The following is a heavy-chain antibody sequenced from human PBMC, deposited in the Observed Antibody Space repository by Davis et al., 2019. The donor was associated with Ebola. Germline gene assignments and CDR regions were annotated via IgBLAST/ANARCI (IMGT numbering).Heavy chain of an antibody. V-gene: IGHV4-59*12. CDR2: IYYSGST. Sequence: MPSETLSLTCSVSGGSISPYYWNWIRQPPGKGLEWIGYIYYSGSTNYNPSLKSRVTISVDTSKNQFSLKLSSVTAADTAVYYCAISNLWEVDSWGQGSLVTVSS. J-gene: IGHJ4*02. D-gene: IGHD1-26*01. CDR3: AISNLWEVDS. CDR1: GGSISPYY.